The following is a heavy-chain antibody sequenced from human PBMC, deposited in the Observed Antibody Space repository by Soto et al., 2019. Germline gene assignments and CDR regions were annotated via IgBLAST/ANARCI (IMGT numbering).Heavy chain of an antibody. D-gene: IGHD6-19*01. Sequence: ASVKVSCKASGHTFTGYAMHWVRQAPGQRLEWMGWINAGNGNTKYSQKFQGRVTITRDTSASTAYMELSSLRSEDTAVYYCARAVAVAADFDYGGQGTLVTVPQ. CDR1: GHTFTGYA. V-gene: IGHV1-3*01. CDR3: ARAVAVAADFDY. CDR2: INAGNGNT. J-gene: IGHJ4*02.